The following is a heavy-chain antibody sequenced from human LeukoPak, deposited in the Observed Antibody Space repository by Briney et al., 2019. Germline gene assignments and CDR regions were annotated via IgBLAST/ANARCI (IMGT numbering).Heavy chain of an antibody. CDR2: ISAYNGNT. D-gene: IGHD3-10*01. CDR3: ARDSPNMVRGVITYYYYGMDV. J-gene: IGHJ6*02. V-gene: IGHV1-18*01. Sequence: ASVKVSCKASGYTFTSYGISRVRQAPGQGLEWMGWISAYNGNTNYAQKLQGRVTMTTDTSTSTAYMELRSLRSDDTAVYYCARDSPNMVRGVITYYYYGMDVWGQGTTVTVSS. CDR1: GYTFTSYG.